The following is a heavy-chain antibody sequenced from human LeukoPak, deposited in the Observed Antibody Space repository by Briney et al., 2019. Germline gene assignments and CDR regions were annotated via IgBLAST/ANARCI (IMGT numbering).Heavy chain of an antibody. Sequence: GASVKVSCKASGYTFTGYYMHWVRQAPGQGLEWMGWINPNSGGTNYAQKFQGRVTITADKSTSTAYMELSSLRSEDTAVYYCARAALPTTMIVVGDAFDIWGQGTMVTVSS. CDR1: GYTFTGYY. D-gene: IGHD3-22*01. CDR3: ARAALPTTMIVVGDAFDI. V-gene: IGHV1-2*02. CDR2: INPNSGGT. J-gene: IGHJ3*02.